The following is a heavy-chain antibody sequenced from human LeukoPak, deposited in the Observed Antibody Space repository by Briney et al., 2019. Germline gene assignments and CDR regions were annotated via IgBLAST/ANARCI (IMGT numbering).Heavy chain of an antibody. CDR3: ARELSGRISGNSGSLFAMYYTYYYMDV. Sequence: ASVKVSCKASGYTFTKYYIHWVRQAPGQGLEWMGMINPSDGATTYAQRFQGRVTMTRDMSTTTVYMDLRSLGSEDTAVYFCARELSGRISGNSGSLFAMYYTYYYMDVWGRGTTVTVSS. D-gene: IGHD3-10*01. V-gene: IGHV1-46*01. CDR1: GYTFTKYY. J-gene: IGHJ6*03. CDR2: INPSDGAT.